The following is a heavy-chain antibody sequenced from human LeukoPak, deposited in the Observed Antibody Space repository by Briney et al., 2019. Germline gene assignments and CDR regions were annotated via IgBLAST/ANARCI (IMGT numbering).Heavy chain of an antibody. J-gene: IGHJ6*02. CDR3: ASGIGSGWYTMDV. V-gene: IGHV4-61*01. D-gene: IGHD6-13*01. CDR1: GGSVSSVRSY. CDR2: IYYSGRT. Sequence: SETLSLTRTLSGGSVSSVRSYCSWLRHPPGNGLEWFGYIYYSGRTNYNPSLKSRVTISLDTSKNQFSLKLSSVTAADTAVYYCASGIGSGWYTMDVWGQGTTVTVSS.